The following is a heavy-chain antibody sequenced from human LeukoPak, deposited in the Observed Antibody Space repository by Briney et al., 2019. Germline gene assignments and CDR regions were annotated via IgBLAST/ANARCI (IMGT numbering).Heavy chain of an antibody. CDR2: INTYNGDT. CDR1: DYTFTAYG. V-gene: IGHV1-18*01. J-gene: IGHJ4*02. D-gene: IGHD1-1*01. Sequence: ASVKVSCKASDYTFTAYGIIWVRQAPGQGLEWMGWINTYNGDTNYAQKLQGRVTMTTNTSTSTAYVELRSLRSDDTAVYYCARDRNTGGFDYWGQGTLVTVSS. CDR3: ARDRNTGGFDY.